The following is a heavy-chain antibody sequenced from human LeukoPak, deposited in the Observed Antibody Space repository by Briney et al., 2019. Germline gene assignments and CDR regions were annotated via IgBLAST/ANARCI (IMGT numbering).Heavy chain of an antibody. J-gene: IGHJ4*02. CDR2: INPNSGDL. D-gene: IGHD2-2*01. Sequence: ASVKVSCKASGYTFTDYYMHWVRQAPGQGLEWMGWINPNSGDLSSAQKFQGRVTMTKDTSLSTAYMELSSLRSDDMAVYYCARGPPPIVVVPSALDYWGQGTLVTVSS. CDR1: GYTFTDYY. CDR3: ARGPPPIVVVPSALDY. V-gene: IGHV1-2*02.